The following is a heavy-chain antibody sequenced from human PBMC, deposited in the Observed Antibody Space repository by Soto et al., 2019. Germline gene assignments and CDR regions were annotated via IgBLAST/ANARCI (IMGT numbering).Heavy chain of an antibody. Sequence: ASVKVSCKASGYTFTSYGISWVRQAPGQGLEWIGWISAYNGNTNYAQKLQGRVTMTTDTSTSTAYMELRSLRSDDTAVYYCARGVLITIFGVVIPQRDYYGMDVWGQGTTVTVSS. V-gene: IGHV1-18*01. J-gene: IGHJ6*02. CDR1: GYTFTSYG. CDR3: ARGVLITIFGVVIPQRDYYGMDV. D-gene: IGHD3-3*01. CDR2: ISAYNGNT.